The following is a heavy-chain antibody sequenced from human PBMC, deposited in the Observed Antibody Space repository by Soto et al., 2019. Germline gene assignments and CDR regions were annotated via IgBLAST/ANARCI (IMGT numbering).Heavy chain of an antibody. CDR1: GFNFNIHA. Sequence: GGSLRLSCAAPGFNFNIHALRWIRQAPGEGLEWVAVMSPGGNSQYYADSVKGRFTISRDTSKSTLYLQMTSLRPEDTAVYYCASGAAFYYDTSRYWGQGTLVTV. CDR3: ASGAAFYYDTSRY. J-gene: IGHJ4*02. D-gene: IGHD3-22*01. CDR2: MSPGGNSQ. V-gene: IGHV3-30-3*01.